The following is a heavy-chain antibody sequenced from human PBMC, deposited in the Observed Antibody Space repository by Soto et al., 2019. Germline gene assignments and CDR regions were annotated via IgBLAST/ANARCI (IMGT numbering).Heavy chain of an antibody. CDR3: ARIAVAGTNHFDY. V-gene: IGHV4-39*01. CDR1: GGSISSSSYY. CDR2: IYYSGST. Sequence: SETLSLICTVSGGSISSSSYYWGWIRQPPGKGLEWIGSIYYSGSTYYNPSLKSRVTISVDTSKNQFSLKLSSVTAADTAVYSCARIAVAGTNHFDYWGQGTLVTVSS. D-gene: IGHD6-19*01. J-gene: IGHJ4*02.